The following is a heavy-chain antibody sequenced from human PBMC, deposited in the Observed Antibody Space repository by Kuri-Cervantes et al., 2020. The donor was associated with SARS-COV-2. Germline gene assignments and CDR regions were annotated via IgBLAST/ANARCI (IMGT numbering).Heavy chain of an antibody. V-gene: IGHV3-74*01. CDR1: GFTFDDYA. CDR2: INSDGSST. D-gene: IGHD2-21*01. J-gene: IGHJ6*03. Sequence: GGSLRLSCAASGFTFDDYAVHWVRQAPGKGLEWVSRINSDGSSTSYADSVKGRFTISRDNAKNTLYLQMNSLRAEDTAVYYCARVAGEGPIYYYYMDVWGKGTTVTVSS. CDR3: ARVAGEGPIYYYYMDV.